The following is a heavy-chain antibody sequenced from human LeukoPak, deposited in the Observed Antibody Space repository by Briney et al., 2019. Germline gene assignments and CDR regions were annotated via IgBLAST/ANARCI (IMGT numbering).Heavy chain of an antibody. CDR1: GGSISSSSYY. J-gene: IGHJ3*02. D-gene: IGHD1-26*01. CDR3: ARVVGLGDTLGGAFDI. CDR2: IDYSGST. Sequence: DPSETLSLTCTVSGGSISSSSYYWGWIRQPPGKGLEWIGSIDYSGSTYYNPSLESRVTISVDKSKNQFSLKLSSVTAADTAVYYCARVVGLGDTLGGAFDIWGQGTMVTVSS. V-gene: IGHV4-39*07.